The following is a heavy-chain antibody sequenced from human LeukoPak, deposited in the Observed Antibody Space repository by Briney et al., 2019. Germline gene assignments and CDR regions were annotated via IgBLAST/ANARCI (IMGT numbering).Heavy chain of an antibody. V-gene: IGHV4-30-4*01. J-gene: IGHJ4*02. CDR2: IYYSGST. D-gene: IGHD5-18*01. Sequence: SQNLSLTCTVSGGSISSGDYYWSWIRQPPGKGLEWIGYIYYSGSTYYNPSLKSRVTISVDTSKNQFSLKLSSVTAADTAVYYCARVVGYSYGYGLNFDYWGQGTLVTVSS. CDR1: GGSISSGDYY. CDR3: ARVVGYSYGYGLNFDY.